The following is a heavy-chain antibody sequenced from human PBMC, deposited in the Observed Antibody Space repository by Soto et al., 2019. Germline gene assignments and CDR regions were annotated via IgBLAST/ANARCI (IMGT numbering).Heavy chain of an antibody. J-gene: IGHJ5*02. CDR1: GFTFNTYW. Sequence: PGGSLRLSCAASGFTFNTYWMTWVRQVPGKGLEWVAKINQDGSEKYYVDSVKGRFTISRDNAKNSLYLQMNSLRVEDTAVYYCAGDNTWFDPWGQGTLVTVSS. V-gene: IGHV3-7*01. CDR2: INQDGSEK. CDR3: AGDNTWFDP.